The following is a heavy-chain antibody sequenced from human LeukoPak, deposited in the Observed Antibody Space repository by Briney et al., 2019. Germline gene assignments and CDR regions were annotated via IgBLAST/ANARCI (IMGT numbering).Heavy chain of an antibody. D-gene: IGHD5-12*01. V-gene: IGHV3-48*01. CDR3: ARGDSGSKD. J-gene: IGHJ4*02. Sequence: GGSLRLSCSASGFTFSNYNMNWVRQAPGKGLEWVSYISSDSATKYYADSVKGRFTISRDNAKDSLYLQMNSLRAEDTAVYYCARGDSGSKDWGQGTLVTVSS. CDR2: ISSDSATK. CDR1: GFTFSNYN.